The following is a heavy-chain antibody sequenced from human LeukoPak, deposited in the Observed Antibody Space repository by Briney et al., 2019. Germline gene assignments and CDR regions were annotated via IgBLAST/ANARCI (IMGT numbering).Heavy chain of an antibody. D-gene: IGHD3-22*01. CDR3: ARVMGDYYDSSGYYRRSDVFDI. Sequence: SETLSLTCAVSGGSISSGGYSWSWIRQPPGKGLEWIGYIYYSGSTYYNPSLKSRVTISVDTSKNQFSLKLSSVTAADTAVYYCARVMGDYYDSSGYYRRSDVFDIWGQGTMLTVSS. V-gene: IGHV4-30-4*07. CDR2: IYYSGST. J-gene: IGHJ3*02. CDR1: GGSISSGGYS.